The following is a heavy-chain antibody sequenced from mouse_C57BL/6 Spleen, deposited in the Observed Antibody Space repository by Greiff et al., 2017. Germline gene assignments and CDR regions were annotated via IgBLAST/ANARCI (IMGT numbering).Heavy chain of an antibody. CDR2: IDPSDSYT. V-gene: IGHV1-50*01. D-gene: IGHD3-1*01. CDR1: GYTFTSYW. J-gene: IGHJ3*01. CDR3: AREGGYEFAY. Sequence: QVHVKQSGAELVKPGASVKLSCKASGYTFTSYWMQWVKQRPGQGLEWIGEIDPSDSYTNYNQKFKGKATLTVDTSSSTAYMQLSSLTSEDSAVYYCAREGGYEFAYWGQGTLVTVSA.